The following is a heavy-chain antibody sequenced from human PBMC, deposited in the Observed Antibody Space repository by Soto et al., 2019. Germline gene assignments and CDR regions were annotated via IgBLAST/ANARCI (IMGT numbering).Heavy chain of an antibody. Sequence: QVQLVESGGGVVQPGRSLRLSCAASGFTFSSYAMHWVRQAPGKGLEWVAVISYDGSNKYYADSVKGRFTISRDNSKNTLYLQRNSLRAEDTAVYYCAREAVTNVGTYYFDYWGQGTLVTVSS. CDR1: GFTFSSYA. J-gene: IGHJ4*02. D-gene: IGHD4-17*01. CDR3: AREAVTNVGTYYFDY. CDR2: ISYDGSNK. V-gene: IGHV3-30-3*01.